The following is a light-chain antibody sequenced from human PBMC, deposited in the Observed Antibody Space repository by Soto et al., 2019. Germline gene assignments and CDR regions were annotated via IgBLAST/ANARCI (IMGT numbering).Light chain of an antibody. Sequence: ETVLTQSPGTLSLSPGERATLSCRASQTIRSNYLAWYRQTPGQAPRLLIYGASNRATGIAARFSGSGSGTDFTLIISRGQSIDFVLHYFQLYGFSPWTFGQGTNVEIK. CDR2: GAS. CDR3: QLYGFSPWT. CDR1: QTIRSNY. V-gene: IGKV3-20*01. J-gene: IGKJ1*01.